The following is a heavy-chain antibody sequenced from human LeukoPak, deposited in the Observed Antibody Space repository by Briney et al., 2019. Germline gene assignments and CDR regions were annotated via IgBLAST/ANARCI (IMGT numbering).Heavy chain of an antibody. CDR3: ARQSTYDFWSGYYRGDPNWFDP. CDR1: GYSISSGYY. CDR2: IYHSEST. Sequence: SETLSLTCAVSGYSISSGYYWGWIRHPPGKGLEWIGSIYHSESTYYNPSLKSRVTISVDTSKNQFSLKLSSVTAADTAGYYCARQSTYDFWSGYYRGDPNWFDPWGQGTLVTVSS. J-gene: IGHJ5*02. D-gene: IGHD3-3*01. V-gene: IGHV4-38-2*01.